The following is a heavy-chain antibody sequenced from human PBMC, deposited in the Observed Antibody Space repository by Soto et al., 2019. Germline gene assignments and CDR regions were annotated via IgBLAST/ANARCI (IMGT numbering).Heavy chain of an antibody. D-gene: IGHD3-10*01. J-gene: IGHJ4*02. CDR1: GFTFSDCW. CDR3: ASMGYASGSYHFAF. V-gene: IGHV3-74*01. Sequence: EVQLVESGGGLVQPGGSLRLSCAASGFTFSDCWMHWVRQAPGKGLVWVSRINSDESVTSYADSVKGRFTISRNNPKDTLNVEMNTRRDEDTAVYYWASMGYASGSYHFAFWGQGPLVTVSS. CDR2: INSDESVT.